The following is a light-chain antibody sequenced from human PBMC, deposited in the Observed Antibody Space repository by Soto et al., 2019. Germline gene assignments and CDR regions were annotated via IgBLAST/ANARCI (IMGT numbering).Light chain of an antibody. CDR1: QAINNN. CDR3: QQSYGTPYT. CDR2: RAS. V-gene: IGKV1-39*01. Sequence: DIPMTQSPSSLSASVTDRVTITCRASQAINNNLNWYQQKLGKAPELLIYRASTLQSGVPSRFSGSGSGTDFTLTISSLEHEDFGTYYCQQSYGTPYTFGQGTKVEIK. J-gene: IGKJ2*01.